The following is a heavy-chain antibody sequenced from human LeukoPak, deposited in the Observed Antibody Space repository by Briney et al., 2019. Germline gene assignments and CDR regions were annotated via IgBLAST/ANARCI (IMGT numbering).Heavy chain of an antibody. D-gene: IGHD1-26*01. Sequence: GGSLSLSCAASGFTFSDYYMSWIRQAPGTGLEWVSCISSSGSTIYYADSVKGRFTISRDNAMNSLYLQMNSLRAEDTAVYYCARYKRLDYSGSYFDYWGQGTLVTVSS. CDR2: ISSSGSTI. V-gene: IGHV3-11*01. J-gene: IGHJ4*02. CDR1: GFTFSDYY. CDR3: ARYKRLDYSGSYFDY.